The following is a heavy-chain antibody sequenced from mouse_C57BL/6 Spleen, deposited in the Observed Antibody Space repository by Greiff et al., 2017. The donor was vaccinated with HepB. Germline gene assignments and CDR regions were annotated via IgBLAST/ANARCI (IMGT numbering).Heavy chain of an antibody. Sequence: VQLQESGAELVKPGASVKLSCKASGYTFTSYWMHWVKQRPGQGLEWIGMIHPNSGSTNYNEKFKSKATLTVDKSSSTAYMQLSSLTSEDSAVYYCAQIYYGNYGYFDYWGQGTTLTVSS. CDR1: GYTFTSYW. D-gene: IGHD2-1*01. V-gene: IGHV1-64*01. CDR3: AQIYYGNYGYFDY. J-gene: IGHJ2*01. CDR2: IHPNSGST.